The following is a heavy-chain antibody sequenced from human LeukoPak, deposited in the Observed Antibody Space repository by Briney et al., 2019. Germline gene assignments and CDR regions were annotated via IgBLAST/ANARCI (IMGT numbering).Heavy chain of an antibody. J-gene: IGHJ5*02. CDR1: GFTFSSYA. D-gene: IGHD4-17*01. Sequence: GGSLRLSCAASGFTFSSYAMSWVRQAPGKGLEWVSAISGSGGSTYYADSVKGRFTISRDNSKNTLYLQMNSLRAEDTAVYYCAKDYWGGYGDSSPNWFDPWGQGTLVTVSS. CDR2: ISGSGGST. V-gene: IGHV3-23*01. CDR3: AKDYWGGYGDSSPNWFDP.